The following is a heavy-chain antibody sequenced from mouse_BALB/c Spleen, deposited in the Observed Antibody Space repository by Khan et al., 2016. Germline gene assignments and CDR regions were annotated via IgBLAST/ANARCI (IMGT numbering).Heavy chain of an antibody. CDR3: AINWDEEDY. D-gene: IGHD4-1*02. CDR2: ISYSGSN. J-gene: IGHJ3*01. Sequence: EVQLQESGPGLVKPSQSLSLTCTVTGYSITSDYAWNWIRQFPGNKLEWMGYISYSGSNSYNTSLKSRISITRDTSKNQFFLQLNSVTTEDTAPYYCAINWDEEDYWGQGTLVTVSA. V-gene: IGHV3-2*02. CDR1: GYSITSDYA.